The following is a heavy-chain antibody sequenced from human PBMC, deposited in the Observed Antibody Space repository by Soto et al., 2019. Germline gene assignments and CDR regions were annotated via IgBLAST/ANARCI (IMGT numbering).Heavy chain of an antibody. CDR2: IDPDSGTT. CDR3: ARCEWFGELLCSPSDY. Sequence: GASVKVSCKASGYTFSNYNLHWVRQAPGQGLEWMGIIDPDSGTTSYAQKFQGRVTMARDTSTSTAYMELRSLRSDDTAVYYCARCEWFGELLCSPSDYWGQGTLVTVSS. CDR1: GYTFSNYN. V-gene: IGHV1-46*01. J-gene: IGHJ4*02. D-gene: IGHD3-10*01.